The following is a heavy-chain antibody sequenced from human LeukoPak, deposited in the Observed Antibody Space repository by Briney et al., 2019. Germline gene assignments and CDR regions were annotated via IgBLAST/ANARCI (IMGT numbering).Heavy chain of an antibody. CDR3: AKDLTFGGVIVMDY. CDR1: GFTFSSYS. CDR2: ISSSSSTI. D-gene: IGHD3-16*02. Sequence: GGSLRLSCAASGFTFSSYSMNWVRQAPGKGLERVSYISSSSSTIYYADSVKGRFTISRDNAKNSLYLQMNSLRAEDTAVYYCAKDLTFGGVIVMDYWGQGTLVTVSS. J-gene: IGHJ4*02. V-gene: IGHV3-48*04.